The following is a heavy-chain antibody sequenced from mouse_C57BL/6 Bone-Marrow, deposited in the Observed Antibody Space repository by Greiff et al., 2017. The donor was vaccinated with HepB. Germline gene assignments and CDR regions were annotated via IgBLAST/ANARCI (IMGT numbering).Heavy chain of an antibody. V-gene: IGHV2-5*01. J-gene: IGHJ4*01. D-gene: IGHD2-4*01. Sequence: VKLVESGPGLVQPSQSLSITCTVSGFSLTSYGVHWVRQSPGKGLEWLGVIWRGGSTDYNAAFMSRLSITKDNSKSQVFFKMNSLQADDTALYYCAKNLLYDYGDGGYAMDYWGQGTSVTVSS. CDR3: AKNLLYDYGDGGYAMDY. CDR2: IWRGGST. CDR1: GFSLTSYG.